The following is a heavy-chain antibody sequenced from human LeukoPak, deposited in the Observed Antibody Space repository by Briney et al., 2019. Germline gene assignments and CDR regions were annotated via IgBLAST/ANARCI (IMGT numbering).Heavy chain of an antibody. Sequence: GGSLRLSCAASGFTFRSYTMNWVRQAPGKGLEWVSTISHNGDNTYYADSVKGLFTISRDNSKNTLYLQMNSPRAEDTAIYYCVKDRQHGCWGQGALVTVSS. CDR2: ISHNGDNT. D-gene: IGHD1-1*01. CDR1: GFTFRSYT. J-gene: IGHJ4*02. CDR3: VKDRQHGC. V-gene: IGHV3-23*01.